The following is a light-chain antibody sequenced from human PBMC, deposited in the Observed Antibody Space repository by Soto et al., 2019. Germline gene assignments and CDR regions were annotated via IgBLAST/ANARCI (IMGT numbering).Light chain of an antibody. CDR3: QQYNNWPRWT. V-gene: IGKV1-5*03. CDR2: KAS. Sequence: IQMTQSPSSLSASIGDRVTITCRASQSVSSWLAWFQQKPGKAPKLLIYKASNLQSGVSSRFSGGGSGTEFTLTISSLQSEDFAVYYGQQYNNWPRWTFGQGTKVDIK. CDR1: QSVSSW. J-gene: IGKJ1*01.